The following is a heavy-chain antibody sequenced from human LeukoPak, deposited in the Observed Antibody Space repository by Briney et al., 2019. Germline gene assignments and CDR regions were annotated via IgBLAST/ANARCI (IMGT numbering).Heavy chain of an antibody. V-gene: IGHV1-69*06. CDR1: GGTFSSYA. J-gene: IGHJ6*03. D-gene: IGHD5-18*01. Sequence: SVKVSCKASGGTFSSYAISWVRQAPGQGLEWMGGIIPIFGTTNYAQKFQDRVTITADKSTSTAYMELSSLRSEDTAVYYCARDTAKGGYMDVWGKGTTVTVSS. CDR3: ARDTAKGGYMDV. CDR2: IIPIFGTT.